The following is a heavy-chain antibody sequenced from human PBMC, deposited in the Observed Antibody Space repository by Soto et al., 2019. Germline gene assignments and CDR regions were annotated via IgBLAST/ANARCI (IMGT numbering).Heavy chain of an antibody. CDR2: INAGNGNT. J-gene: IGHJ5*02. Sequence: VPLVQSGAEEKQPGASVKVSCKASGYTFTSYAMHWVRQAPGQRLEWMGWINAGNGNTKYSQKFQGRVTITRDTSASTASMALSSLRSEDTAVYYCASADGVGFVGPWGQGTRVTVSS. V-gene: IGHV1-3*05. D-gene: IGHD2-2*01. CDR1: GYTFTSYA. CDR3: ASADGVGFVGP.